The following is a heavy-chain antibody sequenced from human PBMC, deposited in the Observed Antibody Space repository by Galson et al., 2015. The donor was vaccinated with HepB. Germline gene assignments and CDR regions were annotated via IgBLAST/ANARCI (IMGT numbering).Heavy chain of an antibody. Sequence: SLRLSCAASGSTFSRYWMSWVRQAPGKGLEWVANIREDGSEKYYVDSVKGRFTIFRDNAKNSLFLQMNSLRVEDTAVYYCARHSSGWNLGYWGQGTLVTVSS. V-gene: IGHV3-7*01. CDR2: IREDGSEK. CDR1: GSTFSRYW. D-gene: IGHD6-19*01. J-gene: IGHJ4*02. CDR3: ARHSSGWNLGY.